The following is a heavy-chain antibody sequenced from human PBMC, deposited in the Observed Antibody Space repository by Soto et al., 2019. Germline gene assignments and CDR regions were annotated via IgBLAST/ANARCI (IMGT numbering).Heavy chain of an antibody. CDR2: IWYDGSKK. V-gene: IGHV3-33*01. Sequence: GGSLRLSCAASGFTFSTYGIHWVRQAPGKGLEWLAVIWYDGSKKYHADSVKGRFTISRDNAKNSLHLQMNSLRAEDTAVYYCARPNGDCSGGSCFPFGKWGQGTLVTVSS. D-gene: IGHD2-15*01. J-gene: IGHJ4*02. CDR3: ARPNGDCSGGSCFPFGK. CDR1: GFTFSTYG.